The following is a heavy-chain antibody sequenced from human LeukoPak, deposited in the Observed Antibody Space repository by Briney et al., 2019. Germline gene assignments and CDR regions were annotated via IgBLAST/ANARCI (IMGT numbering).Heavy chain of an antibody. Sequence: ASVKVSCKASGYTFTKNDINWVRQATGQGPEWMGWMNPKSGNTGYAQKFQGRVTMTRNTSITTAYMELSRLRSDDTAVYYCARETRRRYFESYYGMDVWGQGTTVTVSS. CDR3: ARETRRRYFESYYGMDV. CDR2: MNPKSGNT. D-gene: IGHD3-9*01. J-gene: IGHJ6*02. CDR1: GYTFTKND. V-gene: IGHV1-8*01.